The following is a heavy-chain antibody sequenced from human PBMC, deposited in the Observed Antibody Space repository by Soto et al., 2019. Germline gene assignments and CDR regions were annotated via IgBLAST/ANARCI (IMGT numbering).Heavy chain of an antibody. CDR2: ISPYSGYT. Sequence: GGSLRLSCAASGFTFSSYGMHWVRQAPGQGLEWVGWISPYSGYTHSAQKFHGRLTLTTDTAASTAYMELRILRSADTALYYCAREASVLIPAAQPSRFDSWGQGTLVTVSS. J-gene: IGHJ4*02. CDR1: GFTFSSYG. CDR3: AREASVLIPAAQPSRFDS. D-gene: IGHD2-2*01. V-gene: IGHV1-18*01.